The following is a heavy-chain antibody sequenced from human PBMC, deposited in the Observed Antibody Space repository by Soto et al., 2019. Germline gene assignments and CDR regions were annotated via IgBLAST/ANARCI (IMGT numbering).Heavy chain of an antibody. CDR2: IYYSGST. D-gene: IGHD2-2*01. CDR1: GGSISSGGYY. J-gene: IGHJ3*02. Sequence: QVQLQESGPGLVKPSQTLSLTCTVSGGSISSGGYYWSWIRQHPGKGLEWIGYIYYSGSTYYNPSLKSRVTISVGTSKNQFSLKLSSVTAADTAVYYCARDLLGYCSSTSCPGAFDIWGQGTMVTVSS. V-gene: IGHV4-31*03. CDR3: ARDLLGYCSSTSCPGAFDI.